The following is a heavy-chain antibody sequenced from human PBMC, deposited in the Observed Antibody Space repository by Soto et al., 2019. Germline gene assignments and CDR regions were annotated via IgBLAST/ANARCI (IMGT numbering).Heavy chain of an antibody. CDR1: GFTFSSYA. CDR2: ISGSGGST. D-gene: IGHD6-13*01. V-gene: IGHV3-23*01. Sequence: PGGSLRLSCAASGFTFSSYAMSWVRQAPGKGLEWVSAISGSGGSTYYADPVKGRFTISRDNSKNTLYLQMNSLRAEDTAVYYCAKETGIAAAGTESYYYYGMDVWGQGTTVTVSS. J-gene: IGHJ6*02. CDR3: AKETGIAAAGTESYYYYGMDV.